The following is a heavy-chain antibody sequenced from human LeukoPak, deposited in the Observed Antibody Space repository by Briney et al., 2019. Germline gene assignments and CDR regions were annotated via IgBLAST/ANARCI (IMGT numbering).Heavy chain of an antibody. D-gene: IGHD3-9*01. J-gene: IGHJ3*02. CDR2: IYYSGST. CDR3: ARGSYDILTGYSDAFDI. CDR1: GGSISSYY. Sequence: SETLSLTCTVSGGSISSYYWSWIRQPPGKGLEWIGYIYYSGSTNYNPSLKSRVTISVDSSKNQFSLKLSSVTAADTAVYYCARGSYDILTGYSDAFDIWGQGTMVTVSS. V-gene: IGHV4-59*01.